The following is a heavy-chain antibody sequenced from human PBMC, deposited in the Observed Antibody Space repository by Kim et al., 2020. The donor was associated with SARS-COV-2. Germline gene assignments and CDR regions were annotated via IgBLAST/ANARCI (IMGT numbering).Heavy chain of an antibody. CDR3: ARLPGGSAATAIPDY. CDR2: IDPSDSYT. V-gene: IGHV5-10-1*01. CDR1: GYSFTSYW. J-gene: IGHJ4*02. Sequence: GESLKISCKGSGYSFTSYWISWVRQMPGKGLEWMGRIDPSDSYTNYSPSFQGHVTISADKSISTAYLQWSSLKASDTAMYYCARLPGGSAATAIPDYWGQGTLVTVSS. D-gene: IGHD2-2*02.